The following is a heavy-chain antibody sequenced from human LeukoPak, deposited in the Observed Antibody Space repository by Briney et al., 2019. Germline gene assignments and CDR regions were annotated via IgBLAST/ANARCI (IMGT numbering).Heavy chain of an antibody. D-gene: IGHD6-19*01. V-gene: IGHV3-74*01. J-gene: IGHJ4*02. CDR2: IKNDGSST. CDR3: ARERSSGWSDY. Sequence: PAGGSLRLSCAASGLTFSTYWMHWVRQAPGKGLVLVSRIKNDGSSTSYADSVKGRFTVSRDNAKNTLYLQMNSLIAEDTAVYYCARERSSGWSDYWGQGTLVTVSS. CDR1: GLTFSTYW.